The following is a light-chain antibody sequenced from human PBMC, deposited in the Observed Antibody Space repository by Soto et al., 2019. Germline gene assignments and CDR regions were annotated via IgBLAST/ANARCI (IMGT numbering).Light chain of an antibody. V-gene: IGLV1-40*01. CDR2: GNS. Sequence: QSVLTQPPSVSGAPGQRVTTSCTGSSSNIGAGFDVHWYQQLPGTAPKLLIYGNSNRPSGVPDRFSGSRSGTSASLAITGLQAEDEADYYCQSYDSSLTGSKVFGSGTKVTLL. J-gene: IGLJ1*01. CDR3: QSYDSSLTGSKV. CDR1: SSNIGAGFD.